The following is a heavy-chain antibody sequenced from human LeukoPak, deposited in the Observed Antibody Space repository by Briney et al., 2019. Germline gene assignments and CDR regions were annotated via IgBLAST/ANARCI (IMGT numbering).Heavy chain of an antibody. CDR1: GYTFTSYY. Sequence: ASVKVSCKASGYTFTSYYMHWVRQAPGQGLEWMGIINSSGGSTSYAQKFQGRVTMTRDTSTSTVYMELSSLRSEDTAVYYCARDRGVTTVVWYFDLWGRGTLVTVSS. D-gene: IGHD4-23*01. J-gene: IGHJ2*01. V-gene: IGHV1-46*01. CDR3: ARDRGVTTVVWYFDL. CDR2: INSSGGST.